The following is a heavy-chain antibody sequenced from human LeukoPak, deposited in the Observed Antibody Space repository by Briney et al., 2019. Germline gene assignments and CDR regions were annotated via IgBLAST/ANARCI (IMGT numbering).Heavy chain of an antibody. CDR2: ISYDGSNK. Sequence: PGGSLRLSCAASGFAFSTYPVHWVRQAPGKGLEWVAVISYDGSNKYYADSVKGRFTISRDNSKNTLYLQMNSLRVEDTAIYYCASRHYDFGYYWGQGTLVTVSS. CDR3: ASRHYDFGYY. V-gene: IGHV3-30*04. CDR1: GFAFSTYP. D-gene: IGHD4-17*01. J-gene: IGHJ4*02.